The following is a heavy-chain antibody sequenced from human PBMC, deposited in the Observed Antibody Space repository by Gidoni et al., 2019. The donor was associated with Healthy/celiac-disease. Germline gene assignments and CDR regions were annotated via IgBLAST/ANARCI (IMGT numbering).Heavy chain of an antibody. CDR1: GFTFSRYS. J-gene: IGHJ4*02. CDR2: ISSSSSTI. Sequence: EVQLVESGGGLVQPGGSLRLSCAASGFTFSRYSMNWVRQAPGKGLEWVSYISSSSSTIYYADSVKGRFTISRDNAKNSLYLQMNSLRDEDTAVYYCARDDSSITIFGVVITDYFDYWGQGTLVTVSS. V-gene: IGHV3-48*02. D-gene: IGHD3-3*01. CDR3: ARDDSSITIFGVVITDYFDY.